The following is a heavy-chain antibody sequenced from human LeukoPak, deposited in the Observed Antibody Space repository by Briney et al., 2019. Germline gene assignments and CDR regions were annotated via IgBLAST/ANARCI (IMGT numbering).Heavy chain of an antibody. Sequence: GGSLRLSCAASGFTFSSYWMSWVRQAPGKGLEWVPVIYSGGSTYYADSVKGRFTISRDNSKNTLYLQMNSLRAEDTAVYYCARDGGYCSGGSCYNREYFQHWGQGTLVTVSS. J-gene: IGHJ1*01. CDR3: ARDGGYCSGGSCYNREYFQH. CDR2: IYSGGST. V-gene: IGHV3-66*01. CDR1: GFTFSSYW. D-gene: IGHD2-15*01.